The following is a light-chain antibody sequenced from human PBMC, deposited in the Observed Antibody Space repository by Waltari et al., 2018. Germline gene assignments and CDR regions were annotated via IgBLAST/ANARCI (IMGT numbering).Light chain of an antibody. CDR2: YFN. CDR1: SNDVGGYKY. V-gene: IGLV2-14*03. CDR3: SSYTSSTSVI. Sequence: QSALTQPASVSGSPGQSITISCTGTSNDVGGYKYVSWYQQHPGKAPKVFILYFNNRPSGVSNRFSGSKSGNTASLTISGLQAEDEADYFCSSYTSSTSVIFGGGTKVTVL. J-gene: IGLJ2*01.